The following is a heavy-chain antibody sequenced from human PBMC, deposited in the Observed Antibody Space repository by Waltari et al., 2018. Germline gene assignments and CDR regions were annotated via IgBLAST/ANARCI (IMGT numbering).Heavy chain of an antibody. CDR3: ARGGSSGWIPFDY. Sequence: EVQLVESGGGLVQPGGSLRLSCAASGFTFSSYWMSWVRQAPGKGLEWVANIKQDGSEKYEVDSVKGRFTISRDNAKNSLYLQMNSLRAEDTAVYYCARGGSSGWIPFDYWGQGTLVTVSS. J-gene: IGHJ4*02. CDR1: GFTFSSYW. D-gene: IGHD6-19*01. V-gene: IGHV3-7*01. CDR2: IKQDGSEK.